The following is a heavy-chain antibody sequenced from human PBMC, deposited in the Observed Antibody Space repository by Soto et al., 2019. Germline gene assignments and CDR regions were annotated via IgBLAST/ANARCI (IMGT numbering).Heavy chain of an antibody. D-gene: IGHD3-10*01. CDR2: ISAYNGDT. Sequence: QVQLVQSGGEVRKPGASVKVSCKASGYTFTSHGISWVRQAPGQGLEWMGWISAYNGDTNYAQKLQGRVTVTTDRSKSTADMELSSLRSEDTAVYYCARMVRGSNIDYYPYIDVWGKGTTVTVSS. CDR1: GYTFTSHG. J-gene: IGHJ6*03. CDR3: ARMVRGSNIDYYPYIDV. V-gene: IGHV1-18*01.